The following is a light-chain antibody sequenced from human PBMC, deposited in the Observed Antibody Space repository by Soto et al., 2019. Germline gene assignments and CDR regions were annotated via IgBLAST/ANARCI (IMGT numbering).Light chain of an antibody. CDR3: QQYGSSII. CDR2: GAS. Sequence: EVVLTQSPATLSVSPGERATLSCRASQSVSSYLAWYQQKPGQAPRLLIYGASSRASGIPDRFSGSASGTDLTLTISRLEPEDFAVYYCQQYGSSIIFGQGTRVEIK. V-gene: IGKV3-20*01. CDR1: QSVSSY. J-gene: IGKJ5*01.